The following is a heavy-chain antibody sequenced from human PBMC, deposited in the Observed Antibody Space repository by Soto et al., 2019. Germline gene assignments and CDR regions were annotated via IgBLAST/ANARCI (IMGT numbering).Heavy chain of an antibody. J-gene: IGHJ6*02. D-gene: IGHD6-13*01. CDR3: AKLNRASYSSSWYYYYGMDV. CDR2: ISGSGGST. CDR1: GFTCSSYA. Sequence: EVQLFESGGGFVQPGGSLRLSCAASGFTCSSYAMSWVRQAPGKGLELVSAISGSGGSTYYADSVKGRFTISRDNYKNTLYLQMNSLRAADTTVYYCAKLNRASYSSSWYYYYGMDVWGQGTTVTVSS. V-gene: IGHV3-23*01.